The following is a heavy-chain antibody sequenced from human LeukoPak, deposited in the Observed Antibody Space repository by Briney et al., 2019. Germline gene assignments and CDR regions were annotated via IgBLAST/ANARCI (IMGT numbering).Heavy chain of an antibody. CDR3: AKDRYSSGWYGKYFQH. V-gene: IGHV3-23*01. J-gene: IGHJ1*01. CDR1: GFTFSSYA. Sequence: PGGSLRLSCAASGFTFSSYAMSWVRRAPGKGLEWVSAISGSGGSTYYADSVKGRFTISRDNSKNTLYLQMNSLRAEDTAVYYCAKDRYSSGWYGKYFQHWGQGTLVTVSS. D-gene: IGHD6-19*01. CDR2: ISGSGGST.